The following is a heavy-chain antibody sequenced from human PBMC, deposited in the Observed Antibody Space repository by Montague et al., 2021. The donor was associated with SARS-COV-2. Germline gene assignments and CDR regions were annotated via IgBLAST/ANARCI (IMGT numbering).Heavy chain of an antibody. J-gene: IGHJ6*02. V-gene: IGHV4-34*01. Sequence: SETLSLTCAVYGGSFSGYYWIWNRQPPRQGQERTGVMRLSGSTNSNPSLKSRVTLSIYTSKNQFTLKLSSVTAADTAVYYCARFAYRLLFIASYYGMDVWGQGTTVTVSS. CDR3: ARFAYRLLFIASYYGMDV. CDR1: GGSFSGYY. CDR2: MRLSGST. D-gene: IGHD2-2*01.